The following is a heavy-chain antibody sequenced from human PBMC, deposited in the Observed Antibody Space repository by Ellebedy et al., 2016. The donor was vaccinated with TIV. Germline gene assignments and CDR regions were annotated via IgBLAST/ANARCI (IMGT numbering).Heavy chain of an antibody. Sequence: GESLKISXAASGFTFSSYTMNWVRQAPGKGLEWVSAISGSASNTYYADSVKGRVTISRDNSKNTLYLEMNSLRAEDTAVYYCAKGFWELLSAFEYWGQGTLVTVSS. CDR3: AKGFWELLSAFEY. V-gene: IGHV3-23*01. CDR2: ISGSASNT. D-gene: IGHD1-26*01. CDR1: GFTFSSYT. J-gene: IGHJ4*02.